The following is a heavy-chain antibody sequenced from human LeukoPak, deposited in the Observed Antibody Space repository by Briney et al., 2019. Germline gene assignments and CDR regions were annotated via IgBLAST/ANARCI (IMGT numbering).Heavy chain of an antibody. V-gene: IGHV3-30*18. CDR2: ISYDGSNK. J-gene: IGHJ4*02. Sequence: PGGSLRLSCAASGFTFSSYGMHWVRQAPGKGLEWVAVISYDGSNKYYADSVKGRFTISRDNSKNTLYLQMNSLRAEDTAVYYCAKDFARGSCGYWGQGTLVTVSS. D-gene: IGHD2-15*01. CDR3: AKDFARGSCGY. CDR1: GFTFSSYG.